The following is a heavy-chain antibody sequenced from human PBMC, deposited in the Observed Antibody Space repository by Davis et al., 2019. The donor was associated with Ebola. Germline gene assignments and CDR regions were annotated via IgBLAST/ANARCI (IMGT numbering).Heavy chain of an antibody. Sequence: AASVKVSCKASGYTFTSYYMHWVRQAPGQGLEWMGWINPNSGGTNYAQKFQGWVTMTRDTSISTAYMELSRLRSDDTAVYYCARVVCSGGSCYSDYWGQGTLATVSS. CDR3: ARVVCSGGSCYSDY. D-gene: IGHD2-15*01. V-gene: IGHV1-2*04. J-gene: IGHJ4*02. CDR1: GYTFTSYY. CDR2: INPNSGGT.